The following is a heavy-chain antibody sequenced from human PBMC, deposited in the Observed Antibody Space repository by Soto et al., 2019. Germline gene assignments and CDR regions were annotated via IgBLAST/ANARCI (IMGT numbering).Heavy chain of an antibody. D-gene: IGHD2-15*01. CDR3: AVTGYCSGGSCYSPHYYYYGMDV. CDR2: INHSGST. CDR1: GGSFSGYY. J-gene: IGHJ6*02. V-gene: IGHV4-34*01. Sequence: SETLSLTCAVYGGSFSGYYWSWIRQPPGQGLEWIGEINHSGSTNYNPSLKSRVTISVDTSKNQFSLKLSSVTAADTAVYYCAVTGYCSGGSCYSPHYYYYGMDVWGQGTTVTVSS.